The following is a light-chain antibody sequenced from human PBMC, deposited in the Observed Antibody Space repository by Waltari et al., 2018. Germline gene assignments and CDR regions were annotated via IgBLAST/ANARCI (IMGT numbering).Light chain of an antibody. V-gene: IGLV2-14*03. CDR3: NSYTGSSSWV. CDR1: NSDVGFFNY. Sequence: QSALTQPASVSGSPGQSITISCTGTNSDVGFFNYVSWYQQHPRKAPKLLIYDVSVRPSLVSNRFSGSKSGNTASLTISGLQAEDEADYYCNSYTGSSSWVFGGGTRLTVL. J-gene: IGLJ3*02. CDR2: DVS.